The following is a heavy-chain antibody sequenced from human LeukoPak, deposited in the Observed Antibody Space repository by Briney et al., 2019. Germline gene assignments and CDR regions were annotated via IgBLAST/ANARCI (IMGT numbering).Heavy chain of an antibody. J-gene: IGHJ6*03. V-gene: IGHV3-9*01. CDR2: INRNSGSL. CDR1: GFTFDEYA. Sequence: PGGSLRLSCAASGFTFDEYAMHWVRQAPGKGLEWVSGINRNSGSLGYADSVKGRFTISRDNAKNSLYLQMNSLRAEDTALYFCAKDHRGYFYYLDVWGKGTTVTISS. CDR3: AKDHRGYFYYLDV. D-gene: IGHD3-10*01.